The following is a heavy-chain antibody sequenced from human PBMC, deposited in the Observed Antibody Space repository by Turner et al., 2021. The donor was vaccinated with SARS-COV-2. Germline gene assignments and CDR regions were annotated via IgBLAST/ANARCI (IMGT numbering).Heavy chain of an antibody. CDR2: FDPEDGET. J-gene: IGHJ4*02. Sequence: QVQLVQSGAEVKKPGASVKVSCKVSGYTLTELSMHWVRQAPGKGLEWMGGFDPEDGETTSAQKFQGRVTMTGDTSTDTAYMELSSLRSEDTAVYYCATDDILTGYYTSFDYWGQGTLVTVSS. V-gene: IGHV1-24*01. D-gene: IGHD3-9*01. CDR1: GYTLTELS. CDR3: ATDDILTGYYTSFDY.